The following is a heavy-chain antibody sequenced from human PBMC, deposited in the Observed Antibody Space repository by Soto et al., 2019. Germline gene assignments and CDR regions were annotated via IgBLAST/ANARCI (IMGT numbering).Heavy chain of an antibody. CDR2: MNPNNGNT. V-gene: IGHV1-8*01. J-gene: IGHJ6*02. CDR1: GYTFTSYD. D-gene: IGHD3-3*01. Sequence: QVQLVQSGAEVKKPGASVKVSCKASGYTFTSYDINWVRQATGQGLEWMGWMNPNNGNTGYAQKFQGRVTMTRNTSISTASMELSSLRSEDTAVYYCAMQYYDFWSGYNYGMDVWGQGTKVTVSS. CDR3: AMQYYDFWSGYNYGMDV.